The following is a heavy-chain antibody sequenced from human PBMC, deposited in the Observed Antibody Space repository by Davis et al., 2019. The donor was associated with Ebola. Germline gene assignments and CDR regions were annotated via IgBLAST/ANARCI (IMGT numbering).Heavy chain of an antibody. CDR2: IKQDGSEK. V-gene: IGHV3-7*01. CDR3: AKELDGITIFGAPLDY. CDR1: GFTFSSYW. J-gene: IGHJ4*02. Sequence: GESLKISCAASGFTFSSYWMSWVRQAPGKGLEWVANIKQDGSEKYYVDSVKGRFTISRDNAKNSLYLQMNSLRAEDTAVYYCAKELDGITIFGAPLDYWGQGTLVTVSS. D-gene: IGHD3-3*01.